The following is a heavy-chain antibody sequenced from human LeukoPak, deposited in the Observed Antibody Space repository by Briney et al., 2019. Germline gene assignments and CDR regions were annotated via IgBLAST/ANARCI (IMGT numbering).Heavy chain of an antibody. CDR2: ISSSGNTI. D-gene: IGHD3-10*02. V-gene: IGHV3-11*01. J-gene: IGHJ3*02. Sequence: PGGSLRLSCAASGFTFSDYYMSWMRQAPGKGLEWVSYISSSGNTIYYAKSVKGRFTISRDNSKNTLYLQMNSLRAEDTAVYYCARDYVNAFDIWGQGTMVTVSS. CDR1: GFTFSDYY. CDR3: ARDYVNAFDI.